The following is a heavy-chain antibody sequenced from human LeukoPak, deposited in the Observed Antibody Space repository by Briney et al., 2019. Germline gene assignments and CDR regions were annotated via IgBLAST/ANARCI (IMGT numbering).Heavy chain of an antibody. CDR2: ISSSSSYI. Sequence: GGSLRLSCAASGFTFSSYSMNWVRQAPGKGLEWVSSISSSSSYIYYADSVKGRFTISRDNAKNSLYLQMNSLRAEDTAVYYCGRKYYQLVPPEGDYYYYGMDVWGQGTTVTVSS. J-gene: IGHJ6*02. V-gene: IGHV3-21*01. CDR1: GFTFSSYS. D-gene: IGHD6-6*01. CDR3: GRKYYQLVPPEGDYYYYGMDV.